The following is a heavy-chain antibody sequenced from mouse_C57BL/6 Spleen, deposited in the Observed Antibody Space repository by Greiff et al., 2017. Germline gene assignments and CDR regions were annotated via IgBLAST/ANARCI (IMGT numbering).Heavy chain of an antibody. CDR1: GYTFTSYW. CDR3: ARMSYDSWFAY. D-gene: IGHD2-4*01. CDR2: IHPNSGST. Sequence: QVQLQQPGAELVKPGASVKLSCKASGYTFTSYWMHWVKQRPGQGLEWIGMIHPNSGSTNYNEKFKSKATLTVDKSSSTAYMQLSRLTSEDSAVYYCARMSYDSWFAYWGQGTLVTVSA. V-gene: IGHV1-64*01. J-gene: IGHJ3*01.